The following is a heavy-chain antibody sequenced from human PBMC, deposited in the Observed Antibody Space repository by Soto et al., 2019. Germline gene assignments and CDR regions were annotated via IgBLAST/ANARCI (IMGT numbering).Heavy chain of an antibody. V-gene: IGHV1-69*12. CDR3: ARGVVDTAMVRLYYFDY. CDR2: IIPIFGTA. CDR1: GGTFSSYA. J-gene: IGHJ4*02. D-gene: IGHD5-18*01. Sequence: QVQLVQSGAEVKKPGSSVKVSCKASGGTFSSYAISWVRQAPGQGLEWMGGIIPIFGTANYAQKFQGRVTITADESTSTAYMELSSLRSEDTAVYYCARGVVDTAMVRLYYFDYWGQGTLVTVSS.